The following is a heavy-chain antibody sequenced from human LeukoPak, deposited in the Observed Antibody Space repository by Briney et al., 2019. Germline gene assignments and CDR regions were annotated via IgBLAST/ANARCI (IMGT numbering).Heavy chain of an antibody. CDR2: IYYSGST. CDR1: GGAHSNYY. Sequence: PWETLSLTCTVCGGAHSNYYWCWIRQPPGQGLEGIGYIYYSGSTNYNPSLKGRVTISVDASKNQFSLDLTSVTSADTAVYYCARELKFGNTGYYFDSWGQGTLVTVSS. J-gene: IGHJ4*02. V-gene: IGHV4-59*01. CDR3: ARELKFGNTGYYFDS. D-gene: IGHD2/OR15-2a*01.